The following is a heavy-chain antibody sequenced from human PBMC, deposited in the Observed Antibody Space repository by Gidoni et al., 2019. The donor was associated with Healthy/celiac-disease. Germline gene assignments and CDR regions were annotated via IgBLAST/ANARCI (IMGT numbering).Heavy chain of an antibody. Sequence: QVQLVQTGAEVKKPGSSVTVSCKASGGTFSSYTLSWVLQAPGQGLECMGGIIPIFGTANYAQKFQGRVTITADESTSTAYMELSSLRSEDTAGYYCARVGGGYCSSTSCYDFYGMDVWGQGTTVTVSS. V-gene: IGHV1-69*01. CDR3: ARVGGGYCSSTSCYDFYGMDV. D-gene: IGHD2-2*01. CDR1: GGTFSSYT. CDR2: IIPIFGTA. J-gene: IGHJ6*02.